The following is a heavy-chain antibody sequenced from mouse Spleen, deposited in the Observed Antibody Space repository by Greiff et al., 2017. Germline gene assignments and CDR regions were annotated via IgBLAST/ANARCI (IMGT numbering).Heavy chain of an antibody. CDR2: IYPGDGDT. V-gene: IGHV1-82*01. D-gene: IGHD2-4*01. J-gene: IGHJ3*01. Sequence: VQLQESGPELVKPGASVKISCKASGYAFSSSWMNWVQQRPGKGLEWIGRIYPGDGDTNYNGKFKGKATLTADKSSSTAYMQLSSLTSEDSAVYFCARGNYDYDAWFAYWGQGTLVTVSA. CDR1: GYAFSSSW. CDR3: ARGNYDYDAWFAY.